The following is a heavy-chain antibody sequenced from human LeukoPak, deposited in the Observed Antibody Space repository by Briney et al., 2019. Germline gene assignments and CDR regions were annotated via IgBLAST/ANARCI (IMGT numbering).Heavy chain of an antibody. CDR1: GFTFSSYS. D-gene: IGHD3-22*01. J-gene: IGHJ4*02. CDR2: ISSSSSYI. V-gene: IGHV3-21*01. CDR3: ARGLKDYYDSSGYLSSLIDY. Sequence: GGSLRLSCAASGFTFSSYSMNWVRQAPGKGLEWVSSISSSSSYIYYADSVKGRFTISRDNAKNSLYLQMNSLRAEDTAVYYCARGLKDYYDSSGYLSSLIDYWGQGTLVTVSS.